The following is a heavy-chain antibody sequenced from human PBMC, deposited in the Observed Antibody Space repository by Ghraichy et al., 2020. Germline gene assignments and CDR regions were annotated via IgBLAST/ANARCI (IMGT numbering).Heavy chain of an antibody. Sequence: SVKVSCKASGGTFSSYAISWVRQAPGQGLEWMGGIIPIFGTANYAQKFQGRVTITADESTSTAYMELSSLRSEDTAVYYCARNRPGPHRQPDYYYYYYMDVWGKGTTVTVSS. CDR1: GGTFSSYA. V-gene: IGHV1-69*13. CDR2: IIPIFGTA. CDR3: ARNRPGPHRQPDYYYYYYMDV. J-gene: IGHJ6*03. D-gene: IGHD1-14*01.